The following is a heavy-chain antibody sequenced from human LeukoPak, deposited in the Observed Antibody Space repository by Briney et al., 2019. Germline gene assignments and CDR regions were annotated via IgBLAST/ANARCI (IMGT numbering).Heavy chain of an antibody. Sequence: ASVKVSCKASGYTFTSYDINWVQQATGQGLEWMGWMNPNSGNTGYAQKFQGRVTMTRYTSISTAYMELSSLRSEDTAVYYCARAAPLYYYYYYMDVWGKGTTVTVSS. J-gene: IGHJ6*03. V-gene: IGHV1-8*01. CDR3: ARAAPLYYYYYYMDV. CDR2: MNPNSGNT. CDR1: GYTFTSYD. D-gene: IGHD2-15*01.